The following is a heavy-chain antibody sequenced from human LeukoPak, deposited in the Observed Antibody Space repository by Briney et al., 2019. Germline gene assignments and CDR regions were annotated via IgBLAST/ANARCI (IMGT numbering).Heavy chain of an antibody. J-gene: IGHJ4*02. V-gene: IGHV4-39*01. CDR3: ARRRTRDYYDSSGYYPSFDY. D-gene: IGHD3-22*01. Sequence: SETLSLTCTVSGGSISSSSYYWGWIRQPPGKGLEWIGSIYYSGSTYYNPSLKSRVTISVDTSKNQFSLKLSSVTAADTAVYYCARRRTRDYYDSSGYYPSFDYWDQGTLVTVSS. CDR1: GGSISSSSYY. CDR2: IYYSGST.